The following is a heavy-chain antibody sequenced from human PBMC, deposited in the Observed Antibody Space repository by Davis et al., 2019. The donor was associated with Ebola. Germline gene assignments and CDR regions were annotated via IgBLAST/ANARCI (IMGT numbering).Heavy chain of an antibody. CDR1: GGSFSGYY. J-gene: IGHJ5*02. CDR3: ARTRHSVVVAATSHWFDP. Sequence: MPSETLSLTCAVYGGSFSGYYWSWSRQPPGKGLEWIGEINHSGSTNYNPSLKSRVTISVDTSTNQFSLKLSSVTAADTAVYYCARTRHSVVVAATSHWFDPWGQGTLVTVSS. V-gene: IGHV4-34*01. CDR2: INHSGST. D-gene: IGHD2-15*01.